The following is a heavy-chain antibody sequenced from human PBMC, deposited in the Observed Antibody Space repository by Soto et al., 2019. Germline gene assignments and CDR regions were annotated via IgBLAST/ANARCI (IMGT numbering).Heavy chain of an antibody. CDR3: ARGRELEPNR. J-gene: IGHJ4*02. D-gene: IGHD1-1*01. CDR2: IKSDGSST. Sequence: GGSLRLSCAASGFTFSSYWMHWVRQAPGKGLVWVSRIKSDGSSTDYADSVKGRFAVSRDNAKNTLFLQMSSLRAEDTAVYYCARGRELEPNRWGQGTLVTVSS. V-gene: IGHV3-74*01. CDR1: GFTFSSYW.